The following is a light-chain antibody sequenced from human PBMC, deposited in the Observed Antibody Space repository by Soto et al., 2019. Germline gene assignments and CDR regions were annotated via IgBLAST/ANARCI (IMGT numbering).Light chain of an antibody. J-gene: IGLJ2*01. CDR1: SSDVGSYNL. V-gene: IGLV2-23*01. CDR2: EGS. Sequence: QSALTQPASVSGSPGQSITISCTGTSSDVGSYNLFSWYQQHPGKAPKLMIYEGSKRPSGVSNRFSGSKSGNTASLTISGLQAEDEDDYYCCSYAGSSTPHVVFGGGTKLTVL. CDR3: CSYAGSSTPHVV.